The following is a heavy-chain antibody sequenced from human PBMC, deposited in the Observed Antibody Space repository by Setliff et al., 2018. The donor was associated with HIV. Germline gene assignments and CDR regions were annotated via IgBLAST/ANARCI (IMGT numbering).Heavy chain of an antibody. CDR3: ARGRLSGYSSGWYRGVDY. D-gene: IGHD6-19*01. V-gene: IGHV4-38-2*01. Sequence: PSETLSLTCAVSGYSISSGYYWGWIRQPPGKGLEWIGSIYHSGSTYYNPSLKSRVTISVDTSKNQFSLRLSSVTAADTAVYYCARGRLSGYSSGWYRGVDYWGQGTLVTVSS. CDR1: GYSISSGYY. J-gene: IGHJ4*02. CDR2: IYHSGST.